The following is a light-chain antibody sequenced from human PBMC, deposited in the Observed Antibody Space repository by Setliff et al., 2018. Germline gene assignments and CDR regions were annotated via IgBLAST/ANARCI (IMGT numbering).Light chain of an antibody. Sequence: QSALPQPPSASGSPGQSVTISCTGTSSDVGGYNYVSWYQQHPGKAPKLMIYDVSKRPSGVPDRFSGSKSGNTASLTISGLQAEDEADYYCCSYAGSYPWVFGGGTKVTVL. CDR3: CSYAGSYPWV. CDR2: DVS. J-gene: IGLJ2*01. CDR1: SSDVGGYNY. V-gene: IGLV2-11*01.